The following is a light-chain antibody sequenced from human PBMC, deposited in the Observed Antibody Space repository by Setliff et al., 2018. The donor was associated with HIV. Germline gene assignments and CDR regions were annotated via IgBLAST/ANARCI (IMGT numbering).Light chain of an antibody. CDR2: GNS. CDR3: QSYDSSLSGSYV. V-gene: IGLV1-40*01. CDR1: SSNIGAGYD. Sequence: QSVLTQPPSVSGAPGQRVTISCTGSSSNIGAGYDVHWYQQLPGTAPTILIYGNSNRPSGVPDRFSGSKSGTSASLAITGLQAEDEADYYCQSYDSSLSGSYVFGTGTKVTVL. J-gene: IGLJ1*01.